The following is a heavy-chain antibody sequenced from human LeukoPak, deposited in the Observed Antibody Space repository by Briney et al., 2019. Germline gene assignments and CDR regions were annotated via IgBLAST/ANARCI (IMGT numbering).Heavy chain of an antibody. Sequence: GGSLRLSCTAYRFTFDDYGMSWVRQAPGKGLEWLSGINWNGGSTGYADSVKGRFTISRDNAKNSLYLQMNSLRAEDTALYHCARDGPGRSQTRNFDYWGQGNLVTVSS. V-gene: IGHV3-20*01. J-gene: IGHJ4*02. CDR2: INWNGGST. CDR3: ARDGPGRSQTRNFDY. CDR1: RFTFDDYG.